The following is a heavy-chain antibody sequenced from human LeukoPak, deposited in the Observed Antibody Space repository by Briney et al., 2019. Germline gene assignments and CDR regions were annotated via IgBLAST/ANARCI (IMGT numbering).Heavy chain of an antibody. Sequence: GGSLRLSCAGSAFTFASYAMSWVRQAPGKGLEWVSAISGSGGSTYYADSVKGRFTISRDNSKNTLYLQMNSLRAEDTAVYYCAREYSSSSGSSSYFDYWGQGTLVTVSS. CDR2: ISGSGGST. D-gene: IGHD6-6*01. V-gene: IGHV3-23*01. CDR3: AREYSSSSGSSSYFDY. CDR1: AFTFASYA. J-gene: IGHJ4*02.